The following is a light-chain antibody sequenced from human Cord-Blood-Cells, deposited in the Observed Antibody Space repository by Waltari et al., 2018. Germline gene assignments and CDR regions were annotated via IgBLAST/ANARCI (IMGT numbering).Light chain of an antibody. J-gene: IGLJ1*01. V-gene: IGLV2-8*01. CDR1: RSDVGGYNY. CDR3: SSYAGSNNYV. CDR2: EVS. Sequence: QSALTQPPSASGSPGQSGPIPCPGTRSDVGGYNYVSWYQQHPGKAPKPMIYEVSKRPSGVPDRFSGSKSGNTASLTVSGLQAEDEADYYCSSYAGSNNYVFGTGTKVTVL.